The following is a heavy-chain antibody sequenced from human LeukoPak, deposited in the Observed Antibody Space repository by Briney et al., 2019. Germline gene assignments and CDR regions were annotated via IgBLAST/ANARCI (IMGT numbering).Heavy chain of an antibody. J-gene: IGHJ4*02. Sequence: ASVKVSCKASGYTFTGYYMHWVRQAPGQGLEWMGWINPNSGATNYAQKFQGRVTMTRDTSISTLYMELSSLRPDDSAIYYCAYTTTVTTFFSSDYWGQGTLVTVSS. CDR3: AYTTTVTTFFSSDY. CDR1: GYTFTGYY. CDR2: INPNSGAT. V-gene: IGHV1-2*02. D-gene: IGHD4-17*01.